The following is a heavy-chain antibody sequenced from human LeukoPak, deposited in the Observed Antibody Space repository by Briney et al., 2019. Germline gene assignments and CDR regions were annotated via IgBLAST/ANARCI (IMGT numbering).Heavy chain of an antibody. D-gene: IGHD5-18*01. Sequence: GGSLRLSCAASGFTFSNAWMSWVRQAPGKGLEWVGRIKSKTDGGTTDYAAPVKGRFTISRDDSKNTLYLQMNSLKTEDTAVYYCTTQTGYSYGPTDYWGQGTLVTVSS. CDR2: IKSKTDGGTT. J-gene: IGHJ4*02. V-gene: IGHV3-15*01. CDR1: GFTFSNAW. CDR3: TTQTGYSYGPTDY.